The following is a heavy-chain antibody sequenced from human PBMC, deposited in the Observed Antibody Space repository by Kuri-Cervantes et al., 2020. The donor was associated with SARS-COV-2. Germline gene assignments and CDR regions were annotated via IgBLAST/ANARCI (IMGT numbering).Heavy chain of an antibody. V-gene: IGHV1-46*01. CDR3: ARAGSGWYGRWFDP. D-gene: IGHD6-19*01. CDR2: INPSGGTT. CDR1: GYTFTTYY. J-gene: IGHJ5*02. Sequence: ASVKVSCKASGYTFTTYYMHWVRQAPGQALEWMGIINPSGGTTTYAQKFQGRVTMTRDTSTSTVYMELSSLRSEDTAVYYCARAGSGWYGRWFDPWGQGTLVTVSS.